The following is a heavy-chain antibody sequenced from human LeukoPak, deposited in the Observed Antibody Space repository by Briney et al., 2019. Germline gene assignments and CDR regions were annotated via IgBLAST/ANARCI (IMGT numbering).Heavy chain of an antibody. CDR2: ISSSGSTI. CDR1: GFTFSSYE. J-gene: IGHJ3*02. Sequence: GGSLRLSCAASGFTFSSYEMNWVRQAPGKGLEWVSYISSSGSTIYYADSVKGRFTISRDNAKNSLYLQMNSLRAEDTAAYYCARIAVAGDDAFDIWGQGTMVTVSS. D-gene: IGHD6-19*01. CDR3: ARIAVAGDDAFDI. V-gene: IGHV3-48*03.